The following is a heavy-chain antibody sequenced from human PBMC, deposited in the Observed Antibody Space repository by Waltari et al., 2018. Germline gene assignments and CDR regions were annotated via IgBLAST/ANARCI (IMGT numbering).Heavy chain of an antibody. J-gene: IGHJ6*02. Sequence: EVQLLEAGGGLVQPGGSLRLSCAASGFTFSSSAISWVRQAPGKGLEWVPAISCRGGSTSYADSVKGRFTISRDNSKNTLYLQMNSLRAEDTAVYYCANPPAETTDYYYGMDVWGQGTTVTVSS. D-gene: IGHD1-7*01. CDR3: ANPPAETTDYYYGMDV. V-gene: IGHV3-23*01. CDR2: ISCRGGST. CDR1: GFTFSSSA.